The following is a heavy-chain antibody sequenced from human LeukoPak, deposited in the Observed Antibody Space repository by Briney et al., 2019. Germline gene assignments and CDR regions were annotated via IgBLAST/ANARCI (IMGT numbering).Heavy chain of an antibody. D-gene: IGHD4-23*01. CDR2: ISGDGGGS. CDR1: GFSFDDYA. J-gene: IGHJ4*02. CDR3: ARESPSYGGNVFDY. V-gene: IGHV3-43*02. Sequence: GGSLRLSCAASGFSFDDYAMHRVRQAPGKGLEWVSLISGDGGGSYYADSVKGRFTISRDNAKNSLYLQMNSLRAEDTAVYYCARESPSYGGNVFDYWGQGTLVTVSS.